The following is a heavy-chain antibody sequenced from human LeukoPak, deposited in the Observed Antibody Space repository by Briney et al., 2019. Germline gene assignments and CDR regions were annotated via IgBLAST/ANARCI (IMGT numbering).Heavy chain of an antibody. CDR1: GFTFSSYW. Sequence: GGSLRLSCAASGFTFSSYWMSWVRQAPGKGLEWVANIKQDGSEKYYVDSVKGRFTISRDNAKNSLYLQMNSLRAEDTAVYYCARDHGGNVNDAFDIWGQGAMVTVSS. V-gene: IGHV3-7*01. D-gene: IGHD4-23*01. CDR2: IKQDGSEK. CDR3: ARDHGGNVNDAFDI. J-gene: IGHJ3*02.